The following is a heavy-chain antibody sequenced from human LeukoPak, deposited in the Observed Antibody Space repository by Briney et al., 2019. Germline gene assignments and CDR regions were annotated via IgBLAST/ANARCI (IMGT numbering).Heavy chain of an antibody. CDR1: GFTFSSYG. Sequence: PGRSLRLSCAASGFTFSSYGMHWVRQAPGKGLEWVAVIWYDGSNKYYADSVKGRFTISRDNSKNTLYLQMNSLRAEDTAVYYCAKDHTSGTLETFDFWGQGTMVTVSS. CDR3: AKDHTSGTLETFDF. D-gene: IGHD3-10*01. J-gene: IGHJ3*01. V-gene: IGHV3-33*06. CDR2: IWYDGSNK.